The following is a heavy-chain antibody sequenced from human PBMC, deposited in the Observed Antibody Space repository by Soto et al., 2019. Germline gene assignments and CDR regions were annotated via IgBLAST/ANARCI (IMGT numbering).Heavy chain of an antibody. CDR3: ARATGNCGGDCYRNSFDI. V-gene: IGHV4-59*01. CDR2: IYYSGST. J-gene: IGHJ3*02. CDR1: GDSISSSY. D-gene: IGHD2-21*02. Sequence: SETLSLTCTVSGDSISSSYWSWIRQSPGKGLEWIGYIYYSGSTNYNPSLKSRVTLSLDTSMNQFSLKLSSVTAADTAMYYCARATGNCGGDCYRNSFDIWGQGTMVTVSS.